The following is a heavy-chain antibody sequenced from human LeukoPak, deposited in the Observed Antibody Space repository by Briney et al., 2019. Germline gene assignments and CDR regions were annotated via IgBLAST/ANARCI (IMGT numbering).Heavy chain of an antibody. V-gene: IGHV3-23*01. CDR2: ITGSGGNI. D-gene: IGHD3-10*01. CDR1: GFTFSNYA. Sequence: GGSLRLSCAASGFTFSNYAMNWVRQAPGKGLEWVSAITGSGGNIYYADSVKGRFTISRDNSKNTLYLQMNSLRAEDTAVYYCAKRFRRLTVGRGVPREYVWGQGTSVTVSS. CDR3: AKRFRRLTVGRGVPREYV. J-gene: IGHJ6*02.